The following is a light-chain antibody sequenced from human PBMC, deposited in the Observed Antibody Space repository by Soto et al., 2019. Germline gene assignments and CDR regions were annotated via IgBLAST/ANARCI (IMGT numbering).Light chain of an antibody. V-gene: IGKV1-27*01. Sequence: DVQMTQSPSSLSAFVGDRVTITCRASQGVAPYLAWFQQKPGKVPKLLIYATSTLQSGVPSRFSGSGSGTDFTLTIGSLQPEDVATYYCQKYNSAPLTFGGGTKVEIK. CDR3: QKYNSAPLT. J-gene: IGKJ4*01. CDR2: ATS. CDR1: QGVAPY.